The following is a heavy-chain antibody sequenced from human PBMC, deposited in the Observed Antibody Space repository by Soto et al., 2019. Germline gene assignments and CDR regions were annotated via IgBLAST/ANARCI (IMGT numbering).Heavy chain of an antibody. Sequence: SETLSLTCAVYGGSFSGYYWSWIRQPPGKGLEWIGEINHSGSTNYNPSLKSRVTISVDTSKNQFSLKLSSVTAADTAVYYCGNLMTCIQPYPREHTWFDPGSQRTL. CDR2: INHSGST. D-gene: IGHD5-18*01. CDR3: GNLMTCIQPYPREHTWFDP. J-gene: IGHJ5*02. V-gene: IGHV4-34*01. CDR1: GGSFSGYY.